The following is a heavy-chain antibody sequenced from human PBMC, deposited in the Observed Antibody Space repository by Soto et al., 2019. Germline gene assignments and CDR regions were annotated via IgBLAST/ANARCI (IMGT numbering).Heavy chain of an antibody. CDR3: ARDGHGGYVSDFDY. CDR2: ISAYNGNT. D-gene: IGHD5-12*01. CDR1: GYTFTSYG. J-gene: IGHJ4*02. V-gene: IGHV1-18*01. Sequence: QVQLVQSGAEVKKPGASVKVSCKASGYTFTSYGITWVRQAPGQGLEWMGWISAYNGNTNDAQKLQVRVTMTTDTATSTAYMELRSLSSDATAVYYCARDGHGGYVSDFDYWGQGTLVTVSS.